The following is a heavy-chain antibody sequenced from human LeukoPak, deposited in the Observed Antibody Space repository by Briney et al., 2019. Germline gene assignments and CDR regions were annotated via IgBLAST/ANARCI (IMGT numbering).Heavy chain of an antibody. CDR1: GGTFSSYA. J-gene: IGHJ5*02. Sequence: SVKVSCKASGGTFSSYAISWVRQAPGQGFEWVGRINPIFGTANYAQKFQGRVTITTDESTSTAYMELSSLRSEDTAVYYCARGSGYSDWFDPWGQGTLVTVSS. CDR2: INPIFGTA. D-gene: IGHD3-3*01. CDR3: ARGSGYSDWFDP. V-gene: IGHV1-69*05.